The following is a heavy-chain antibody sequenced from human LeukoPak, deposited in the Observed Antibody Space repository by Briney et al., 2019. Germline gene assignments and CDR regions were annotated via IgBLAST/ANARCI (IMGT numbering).Heavy chain of an antibody. Sequence: ASVKVSCKASGYSFVLYGISWVRQAPGEGPEWMGWISGSTGDTNYAQKFQGRVTMTRDMSTSTVYMELSSLRSEDTAVYYCARGRHYYDSSDYYYEGDAFDIWGQGTMVTVSS. CDR1: GYSFVLYG. CDR2: ISGSTGDT. CDR3: ARGRHYYDSSDYYYEGDAFDI. D-gene: IGHD3-22*01. J-gene: IGHJ3*02. V-gene: IGHV1-18*01.